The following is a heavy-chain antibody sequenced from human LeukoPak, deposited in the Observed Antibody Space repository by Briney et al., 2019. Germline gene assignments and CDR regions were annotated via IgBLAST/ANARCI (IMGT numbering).Heavy chain of an antibody. CDR3: GRGDNYYCYYMDV. J-gene: IGHJ6*03. D-gene: IGHD3-10*01. V-gene: IGHV3-23*01. CDR1: GFTFSTYA. Sequence: GGSLRLSCAASGFTFSTYAMSWVRQAPGRGLEWVSAISDSSSSIFYADSVKGRFTISRDNSKNTLHLQMISLRAEDTAVYYCGRGDNYYCYYMDVWGKGTTVTVSS. CDR2: ISDSSSSI.